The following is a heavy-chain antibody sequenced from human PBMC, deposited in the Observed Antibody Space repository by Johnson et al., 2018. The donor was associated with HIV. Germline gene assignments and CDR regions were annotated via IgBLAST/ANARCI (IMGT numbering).Heavy chain of an antibody. CDR2: ISNSAIAI. D-gene: IGHD5-18*01. J-gene: IGHJ3*02. CDR1: GFTFSSYW. V-gene: IGHV3-48*04. Sequence: VQLVESGGGLVQPGGSLRLSCAASGFTFSSYWMHWVRQAPGKGLEWISYISNSAIAIYYADSVKGRFTISRDNAKTSLYLQMNSLRAEDTAVYYCAKEGTTMEVDIWGQGTMVTVSS. CDR3: AKEGTTMEVDI.